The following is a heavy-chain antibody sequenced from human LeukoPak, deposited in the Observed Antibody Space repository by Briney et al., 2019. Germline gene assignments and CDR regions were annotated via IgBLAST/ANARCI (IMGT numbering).Heavy chain of an antibody. D-gene: IGHD2-21*01. CDR2: IDPNSGGT. CDR1: GYTFTGYY. CDR3: ARGHSGDGYHFDY. V-gene: IGHV1-2*02. J-gene: IGHJ4*02. Sequence: ASVKVSCKASGYTFTGYYLHWVRQAPGQGLEWMGWIDPNSGGTNSAQKFQGRVTMTRDTSISTAYMELSRLTSDDTAVYYCARGHSGDGYHFDYWGQGTLVAVSS.